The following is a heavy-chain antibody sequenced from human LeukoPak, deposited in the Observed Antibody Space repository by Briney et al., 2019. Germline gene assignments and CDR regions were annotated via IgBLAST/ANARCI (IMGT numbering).Heavy chain of an antibody. CDR1: GFAVNGDN. D-gene: IGHD3-3*01. J-gene: IGHJ4*02. Sequence: GGSLRLSCAASGFAVNGDNMSWVRQAPGKRLEWVSVIYSDYDDGHTNYADSVRGRFTISRDNSKNMVYLQMNSLRVEDTAVYYCSKRSGGYYDHWGQGTLVTVPS. CDR3: SKRSGGYYDH. CDR2: IYSDYDDGHT. V-gene: IGHV3-66*02.